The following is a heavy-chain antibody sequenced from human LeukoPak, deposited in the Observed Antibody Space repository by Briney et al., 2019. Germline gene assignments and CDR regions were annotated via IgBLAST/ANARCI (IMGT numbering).Heavy chain of an antibody. CDR3: AGLKRYSGSYYHDAFDI. D-gene: IGHD1-26*01. V-gene: IGHV1-8*03. CDR1: GYTFTSYG. J-gene: IGHJ3*02. Sequence: ASVKVSCKASGYTFTSYGINWVRQATGQGLEWMGWMNPNSGNTGYAQKFQGRVTITRNTSISTAYMELSSLRSENTAVYYCAGLKRYSGSYYHDAFDIWGQGTMVTVSS. CDR2: MNPNSGNT.